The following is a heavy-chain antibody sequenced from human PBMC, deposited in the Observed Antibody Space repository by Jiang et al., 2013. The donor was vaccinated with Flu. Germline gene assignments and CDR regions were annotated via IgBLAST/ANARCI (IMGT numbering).Heavy chain of an antibody. Sequence: KGLEWIGYIYYSGSTYYNPSLKSRVTISVDTSKNQFSLKLSSVTAADTAVYYCAREGGYCTNGVCYHNWFDPWGQGTLVTVSS. D-gene: IGHD2-8*01. CDR2: IYYSGST. V-gene: IGHV4-31*02. CDR3: AREGGYCTNGVCYHNWFDP. J-gene: IGHJ5*02.